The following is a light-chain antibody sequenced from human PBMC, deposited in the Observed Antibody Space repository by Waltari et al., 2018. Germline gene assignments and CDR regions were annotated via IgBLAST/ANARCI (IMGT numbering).Light chain of an antibody. CDR3: QKYGSLPAT. CDR1: QSISRY. V-gene: IGKV3-20*01. CDR2: DAA. J-gene: IGKJ1*01. Sequence: EIMLPQSPGTLSLSPGERATLSCRASQSISRYLAWYQHKPGQAPRLLIYDAASRATGIPDRFSGSGSGTDFSLTISRLEPEDFAVYYCQKYGSLPATFGQGTKVEIK.